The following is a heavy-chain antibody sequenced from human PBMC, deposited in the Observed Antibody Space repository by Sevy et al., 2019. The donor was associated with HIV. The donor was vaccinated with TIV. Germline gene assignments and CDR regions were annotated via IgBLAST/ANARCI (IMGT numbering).Heavy chain of an antibody. CDR1: GFTFSSYD. J-gene: IGHJ6*02. CDR2: IGSGGDA. Sequence: GGSLRLSCGASGFTFSSYDMHWDRQAAGKGLEWVSGIGSGGDAYYPGPVKGRFTISRENAKNSLYLQMNSLRAGDTAVYYCARSGGYSDYGMDVWGQGTTVTVSS. D-gene: IGHD5-12*01. CDR3: ARSGGYSDYGMDV. V-gene: IGHV3-13*01.